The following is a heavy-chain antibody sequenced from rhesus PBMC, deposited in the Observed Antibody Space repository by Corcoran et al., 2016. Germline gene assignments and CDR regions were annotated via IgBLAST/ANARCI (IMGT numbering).Heavy chain of an antibody. Sequence: QLQLQESGPGLVKPSETLSLTCAVSGGPSSSNYWSWIRQPPGKGLEWIGRISGSGGSTDDNPSLKGRVTISTDTSKNQFSLKLSYVTAADTSVYYCAREGTYNFWTGYPFDYWGQGVLVTVSS. D-gene: IGHD3-3*01. CDR3: AREGTYNFWTGYPFDY. J-gene: IGHJ4*01. CDR2: ISGSGGST. CDR1: GGPSSSNY. V-gene: IGHV4-173*01.